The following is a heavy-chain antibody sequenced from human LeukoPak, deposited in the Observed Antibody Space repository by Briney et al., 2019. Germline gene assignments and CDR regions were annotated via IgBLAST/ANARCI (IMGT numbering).Heavy chain of an antibody. CDR3: ARCSVVRHFDY. J-gene: IGHJ4*02. CDR1: GGSISSSSYY. Sequence: PSETLSLTCTASGGSISSSSYYWGWIRQPPGKGLEWIGSIYYSGSTNYNPSLKSRVTISVDTSKNQFSLKLSSVTAADTAVYYCARCSVVRHFDYWGQGTLVTVSS. D-gene: IGHD4-23*01. CDR2: IYYSGST. V-gene: IGHV4-39*07.